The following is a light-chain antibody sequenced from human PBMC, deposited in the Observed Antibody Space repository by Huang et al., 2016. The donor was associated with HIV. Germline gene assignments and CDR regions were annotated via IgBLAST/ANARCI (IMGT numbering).Light chain of an antibody. V-gene: IGKV3-11*01. CDR2: DAS. Sequence: EILLTQSPATLSLSPGDGATLSCKASQSVSNYLAWYQQRPGQAPRLLIFDASNRANGIPARFSGRGSGTDFTLTISSLEPSDFAVYYCQQRDDWPITFGQGTRLEVK. J-gene: IGKJ5*01. CDR1: QSVSNY. CDR3: QQRDDWPIT.